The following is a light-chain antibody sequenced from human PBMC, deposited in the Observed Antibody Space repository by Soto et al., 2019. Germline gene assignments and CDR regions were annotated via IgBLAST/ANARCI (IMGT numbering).Light chain of an antibody. V-gene: IGLV1-47*03. J-gene: IGLJ1*01. Sequence: IGSNYVYWYQQLPGMAPKLLFXRNSQRPSGVPXRFXXPKSATSASLAISGFWSEDEADYYCATWDDSLSGFYVXGTGTKLTVL. CDR3: ATWDDSLSGFYV. CDR1: IGSNY. CDR2: RNS.